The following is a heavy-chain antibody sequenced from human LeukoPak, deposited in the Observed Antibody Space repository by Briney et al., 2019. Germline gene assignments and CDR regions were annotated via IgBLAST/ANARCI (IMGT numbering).Heavy chain of an antibody. V-gene: IGHV4-59*08. CDR3: ARGGTMTTVPL. CDR1: GGSINNYY. J-gene: IGHJ4*02. D-gene: IGHD4-17*01. Sequence: SETLSLTCTVSGGSINNYYWNWIRQPPGKGLELIGYIYYSVSGGGTNYNPSLKSRVTISADTSKNQFSLRLSSVTAADTAVYYCARGGTMTTVPLWGQGTLVTVSS. CDR2: IYYSVSGGGT.